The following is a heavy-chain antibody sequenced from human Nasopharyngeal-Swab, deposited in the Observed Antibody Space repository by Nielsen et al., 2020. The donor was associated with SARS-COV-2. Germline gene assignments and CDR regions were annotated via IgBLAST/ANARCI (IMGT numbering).Heavy chain of an antibody. V-gene: IGHV1-2*06. J-gene: IGHJ6*02. CDR2: INPNSVGT. Sequence: ASVKVSCKASGYTFTGYYMHWVRQAPGQGLEWMGRINPNSVGTNYAQKFQGRVTMTRATSISTAYMELSRLRSDDTAVYYCARDPTSVAGTGDYYYGMDVWGQGTTVTVSS. CDR3: ARDPTSVAGTGDYYYGMDV. D-gene: IGHD6-19*01. CDR1: GYTFTGYY.